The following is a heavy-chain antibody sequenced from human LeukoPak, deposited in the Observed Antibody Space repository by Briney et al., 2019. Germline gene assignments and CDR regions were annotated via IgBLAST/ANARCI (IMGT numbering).Heavy chain of an antibody. CDR3: AREWKTSQYYYYYMDV. Sequence: GGSLRLSCAASGFTFSDYYMSWIRQAPGKGLEWVSYISSSGSTIYYADSVKGRFTISRDNAKNSLYLQMNSLRAEDTAVYYCAREWKTSQYYYYYMDVWGKGTTVTVSS. J-gene: IGHJ6*03. CDR2: ISSSGSTI. D-gene: IGHD1-1*01. V-gene: IGHV3-11*01. CDR1: GFTFSDYY.